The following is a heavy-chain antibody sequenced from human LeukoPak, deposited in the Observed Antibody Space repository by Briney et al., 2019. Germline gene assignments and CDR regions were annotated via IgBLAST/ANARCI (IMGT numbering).Heavy chain of an antibody. CDR3: ARFRQYSSSWYGCVGVEPANWFDP. Sequence: ASVKVSFKASGYTFTGYYMHWVRQAPGQGLEWMGWINPNSGGTNYAQKFQGRVTMTRDTSISTAYMELSRLRSDDTAVYYCARFRQYSSSWYGCVGVEPANWFDPWGQGTLVTVSS. D-gene: IGHD6-13*01. CDR1: GYTFTGYY. CDR2: INPNSGGT. J-gene: IGHJ5*02. V-gene: IGHV1-2*02.